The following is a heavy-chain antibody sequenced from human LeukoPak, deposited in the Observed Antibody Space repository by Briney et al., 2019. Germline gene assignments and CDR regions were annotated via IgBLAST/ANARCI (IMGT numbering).Heavy chain of an antibody. CDR3: ARAQYYYGSGSYYIDY. CDR1: GGSISSSSYY. CDR2: IYYSGST. J-gene: IGHJ4*02. D-gene: IGHD3-10*01. Sequence: SETLSLTCTVSGGSISSSSYYWGWIRQPPGKGLEWIGSIYYSGSTYYNPSLKSRVTISVDTSKNQFSLKLSSVTAADTAVYYCARAQYYYGSGSYYIDYWGQGTLVTVSS. V-gene: IGHV4-39*07.